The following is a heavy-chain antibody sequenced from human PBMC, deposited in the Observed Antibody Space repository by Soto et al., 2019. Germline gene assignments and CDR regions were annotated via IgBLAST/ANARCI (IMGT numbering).Heavy chain of an antibody. D-gene: IGHD6-19*01. V-gene: IGHV3-23*01. J-gene: IGHJ4*02. CDR3: AKLFRGYSSGWGTPETC. CDR2: ISGSGGST. CDR1: GFTFSSYA. Sequence: EVQLLESGGGLVQPGGSLRLSCAASGFTFSSYAMSWVRQAPGKGLEWVSAISGSGGSTYYADSVKGRFTISRDNSKNTLYLQMNSLRAEDTAVYYCAKLFRGYSSGWGTPETCWGQGTLVTVSS.